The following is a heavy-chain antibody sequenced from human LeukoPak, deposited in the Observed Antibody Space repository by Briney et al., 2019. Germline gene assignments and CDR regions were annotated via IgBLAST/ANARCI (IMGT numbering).Heavy chain of an antibody. CDR3: ARDPGGGWYYFDY. J-gene: IGHJ4*02. D-gene: IGHD6-19*01. Sequence: GGSLRLSCAASGFTFSSYGMHWVRQAPGKGLEWVAFIRYDGSNKYYADSVKGRFTISRDNSKNTLYLQMNSLRAEDTAVYYCARDPGGGWYYFDYWGQGTLVTVSS. CDR2: IRYDGSNK. CDR1: GFTFSSYG. V-gene: IGHV3-30*02.